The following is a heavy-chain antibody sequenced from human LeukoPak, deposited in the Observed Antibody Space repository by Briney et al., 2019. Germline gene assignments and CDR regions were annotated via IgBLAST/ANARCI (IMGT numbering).Heavy chain of an antibody. CDR2: ISYDGSNK. CDR3: AKDQFKTVATIDY. Sequence: GGSLRLSCAASGFTFSSYGMHWVRQAPGKGLEWVAVISYDGSNKYYADSVKGRFTISRDNSKNTLYLQMNSLRAEDTAVYYCAKDQFKTVATIDYWGQGTLVAVSS. CDR1: GFTFSSYG. V-gene: IGHV3-30*18. D-gene: IGHD5-24*01. J-gene: IGHJ4*02.